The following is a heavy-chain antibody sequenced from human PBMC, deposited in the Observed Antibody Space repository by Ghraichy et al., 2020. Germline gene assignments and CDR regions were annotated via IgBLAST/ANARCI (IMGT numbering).Heavy chain of an antibody. J-gene: IGHJ6*02. CDR2: INHGGDT. CDR3: ARGGVTVVVPDYYGLDV. Sequence: SETLSLTCAVYGGSFSGYYWSWICQTPGKGLEWIGEINHGGDTSYNPSLKSRVTISVDTSKTQISLKMTSLTAADTAVYYCARGGVTVVVPDYYGLDVWGQGTTVTVAS. D-gene: IGHD4-23*01. V-gene: IGHV4-34*01. CDR1: GGSFSGYY.